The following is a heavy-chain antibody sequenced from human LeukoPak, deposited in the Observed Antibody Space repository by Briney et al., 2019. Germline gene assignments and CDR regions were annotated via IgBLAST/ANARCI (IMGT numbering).Heavy chain of an antibody. CDR2: ISGSGGST. V-gene: IGHV3-23*01. D-gene: IGHD5-24*01. CDR1: GFTFSSYA. CDR3: AKDMQKRWLQLEYYFDY. J-gene: IGHJ4*02. Sequence: GSLRLSCAASGFTFSSYAMSWVRQAPGKGLEWVSAISGSGGSTYYADSVKGRFTISRDNSKNTLYLQMNSLRAEDTAVYYCAKDMQKRWLQLEYYFDYWGQGTLVTVSS.